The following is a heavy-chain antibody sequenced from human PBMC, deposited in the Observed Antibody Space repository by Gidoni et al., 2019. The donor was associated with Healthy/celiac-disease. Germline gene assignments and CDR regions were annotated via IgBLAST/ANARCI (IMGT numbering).Heavy chain of an antibody. V-gene: IGHV5-51*01. J-gene: IGHJ4*02. CDR2: IYPGDSDT. CDR3: ARSMDDSSGYYYLSKRPPYYFDY. D-gene: IGHD3-22*01. CDR1: GYSFTSYW. Sequence: EVQLVQSGAEVKKPGESLKISCKGSGYSFTSYWIGWVRPMPGKGLEWMGIIYPGDSDTRYSPSFQGQVTISADKSISTAYLQWSSLKASDPPAMYYCARSMDDSSGYYYLSKRPPYYFDYWGQGTLVTVSS.